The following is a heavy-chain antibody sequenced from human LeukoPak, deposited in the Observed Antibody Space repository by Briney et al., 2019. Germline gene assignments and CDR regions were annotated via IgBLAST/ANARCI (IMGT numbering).Heavy chain of an antibody. J-gene: IGHJ4*02. D-gene: IGHD6-19*01. CDR2: FDPEDGET. CDR3: ATVDSSGWCFGY. Sequence: ASVKVSCKVSGYTFTELSMHWVRQAHGKGLEWMGGFDPEDGETIYAQKFQGRVTMTEDTSTDTAYMELSSLRSEDTAVYYCATVDSSGWCFGYWGQGTLVTVSS. CDR1: GYTFTELS. V-gene: IGHV1-24*01.